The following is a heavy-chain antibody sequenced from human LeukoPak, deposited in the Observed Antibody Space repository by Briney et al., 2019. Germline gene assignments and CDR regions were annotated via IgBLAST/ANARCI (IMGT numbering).Heavy chain of an antibody. Sequence: GGSLRLSCAASGFTFSNYGLHWVRQAPGKGLEWVALISHNGYNKDYADSVKGRFNISKDNFKNSLRPDDTAVYYCAKADFGEWVMDVWGQGTAVIVSS. J-gene: IGHJ6*02. CDR3: AKADFGEWVMDV. V-gene: IGHV3-30*18. CDR1: GFTFSNYG. CDR2: ISHNGYNK. D-gene: IGHD3-10*01.